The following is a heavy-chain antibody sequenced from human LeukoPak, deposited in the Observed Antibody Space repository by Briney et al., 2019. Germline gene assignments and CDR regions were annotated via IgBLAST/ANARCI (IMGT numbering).Heavy chain of an antibody. CDR1: GFTFDDYA. V-gene: IGHV3-9*01. Sequence: GRSLRLSCAASGFTFDDYAIHWVRQAPGKGLEWVSGISWNGAKIVYADSVKGRFTISRDNAKNSLYLQMDSLGTEDTALYYCAKETHSTMVPGYAFDIWGQGTMITVSS. CDR3: AKETHSTMVPGYAFDI. D-gene: IGHD2-8*01. CDR2: ISWNGAKI. J-gene: IGHJ3*02.